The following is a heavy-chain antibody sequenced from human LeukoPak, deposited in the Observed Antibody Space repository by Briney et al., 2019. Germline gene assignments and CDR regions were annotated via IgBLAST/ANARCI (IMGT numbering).Heavy chain of an antibody. CDR3: ARGPLSGYYYYYMDV. J-gene: IGHJ6*03. V-gene: IGHV3-20*04. CDR1: GFTFDDYG. CDR2: INWNGGST. Sequence: VGPLRLSCAASGFTFDDYGMSWVRQAPGKGLEWVSGINWNGGSTGYADSVKGRFTISRDNAKNSLYLQMNSLRAEDTALYYCARGPLSGYYYYYMDVWGKGTTVTVSS.